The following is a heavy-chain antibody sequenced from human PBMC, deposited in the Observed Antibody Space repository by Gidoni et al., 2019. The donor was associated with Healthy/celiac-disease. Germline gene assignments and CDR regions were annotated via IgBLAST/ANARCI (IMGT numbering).Heavy chain of an antibody. V-gene: IGHV4-59*01. D-gene: IGHD3-3*01. CDR1: GGSISSYY. CDR2: IYYSGST. J-gene: IGHJ3*02. CDR3: ATLGRFLGSGYYGDAFDI. Sequence: QVQLQESGPGLVKPSETLSLTCTVSGGSISSYYWSWIRQPPGKGLEWIGYIYYSGSTNYNPSLKSRVTISVDTSKNQFSLKLSSVTAADTAVYYCATLGRFLGSGYYGDAFDIWGQGTMVTVSS.